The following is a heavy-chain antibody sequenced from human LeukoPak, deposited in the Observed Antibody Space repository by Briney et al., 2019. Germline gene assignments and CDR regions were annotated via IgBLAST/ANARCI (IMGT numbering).Heavy chain of an antibody. Sequence: GGSLRLSCAASGFTFSSYGMHWVRQAPGKGLERVAVISYDGSNKYYADSVKGRFTISRDNSKNTLYLQMNSLRAEDTAVYYCAKRHGSGSYYNGENYYYYGMDVWGKGTTVTVSS. D-gene: IGHD3-10*01. V-gene: IGHV3-30*18. J-gene: IGHJ6*04. CDR2: ISYDGSNK. CDR1: GFTFSSYG. CDR3: AKRHGSGSYYNGENYYYYGMDV.